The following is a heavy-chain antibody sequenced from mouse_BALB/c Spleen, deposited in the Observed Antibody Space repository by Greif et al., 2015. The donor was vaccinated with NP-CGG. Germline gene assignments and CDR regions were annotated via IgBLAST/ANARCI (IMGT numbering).Heavy chain of an antibody. D-gene: IGHD2-4*01. CDR1: GYTFTSSW. Sequence: QVQLQQSGSVLVRPGASVKLSCKASGYTFTSSWMHGAKQRPGQGLEWIGEIHPNSGNTNYNEKFKGKATLTVDTSSSTAYVDLSSLTSEDSAVYYCAPSMITTGYHAMDYWGQGTSVTVSS. J-gene: IGHJ4*01. CDR3: APSMITTGYHAMDY. V-gene: IGHV1S130*01. CDR2: IHPNSGNT.